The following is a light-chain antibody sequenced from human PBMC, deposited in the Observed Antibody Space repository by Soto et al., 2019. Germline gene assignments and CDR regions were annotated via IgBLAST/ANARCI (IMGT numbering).Light chain of an antibody. CDR3: QQYGSSPRT. CDR2: GTS. V-gene: IGKV3-20*01. CDR1: QSVSSSY. J-gene: IGKJ1*01. Sequence: EIVLTQSPGTLSLSPGERATLSCRASQSVSSSYLAWYQQKPDQAPRLLIYGTSSRATGIPDRFSGSGSGTDFTLTISGLEPEDFAVYYCQQYGSSPRTFGQGTKVVIK.